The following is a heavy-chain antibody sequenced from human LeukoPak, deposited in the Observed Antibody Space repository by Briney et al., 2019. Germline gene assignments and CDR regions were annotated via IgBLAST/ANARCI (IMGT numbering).Heavy chain of an antibody. D-gene: IGHD2-15*01. CDR1: GFTFGDYA. V-gene: IGHV4-34*01. Sequence: KSGGSLRLSCTASGFTFGDYAMSWIRQPPGKGLEWIGEINHSGSTNYNPSLKSRVTISVDTSKNQFSLKLSSVTAADTAVYYCARGGHGGGSWYYYYYGMDVWGQGTTVTVSS. CDR3: ARGGHGGGSWYYYYYGMDV. CDR2: INHSGST. J-gene: IGHJ6*02.